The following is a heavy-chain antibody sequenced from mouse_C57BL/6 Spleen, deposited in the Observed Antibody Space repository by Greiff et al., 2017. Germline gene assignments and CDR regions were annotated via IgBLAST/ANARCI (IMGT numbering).Heavy chain of an antibody. CDR1: GYAFTNYF. CDR3: AREGWDRGLDY. J-gene: IGHJ2*01. Sequence: VQLQQSGAELVRPGTSVTVSCKASGYAFTNYFIEWVKQRPGPGLAWIGMIHPGRGGTNSNEKFKGKATLTADNSSSTAYMQLSSLTSAESAVYFCAREGWDRGLDYWGQGTTLTVSS. D-gene: IGHD3-3*01. V-gene: IGHV1-54*01. CDR2: IHPGRGGT.